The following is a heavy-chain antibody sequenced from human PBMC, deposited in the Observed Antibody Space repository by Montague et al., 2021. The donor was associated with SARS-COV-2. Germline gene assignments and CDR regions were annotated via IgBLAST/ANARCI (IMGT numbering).Heavy chain of an antibody. J-gene: IGHJ4*02. Sequence: SLRLSCAASGFSFSTYSMNWVRQAPGKGLEWVSSISSSSSYIYYADSVKGRFTTSRDNAKNSLYLQMNSLRAEDTAVYYCGRVIANSYGIGDDWGQGTLVTVSS. CDR3: GRVIANSYGIGDD. V-gene: IGHV3-21*01. CDR1: GFSFSTYS. D-gene: IGHD5-18*01. CDR2: ISSSSSYI.